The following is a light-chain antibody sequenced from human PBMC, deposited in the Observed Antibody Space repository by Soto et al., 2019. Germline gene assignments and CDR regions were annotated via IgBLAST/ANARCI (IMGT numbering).Light chain of an antibody. V-gene: IGLV1-51*01. CDR1: SSNIGAGYD. J-gene: IGLJ1*01. CDR3: GSWDSSMSAYV. Sequence: QSVLTQPPSVSGAPGQTITISCTGSSSNIGAGYDVHWYQQLPGTAPKLLIYDDNKRPSGIPDRFSGSKSGTSATLGITGFQTGEEADYYCGSWDSSMSAYVFGAGTKVSV. CDR2: DDN.